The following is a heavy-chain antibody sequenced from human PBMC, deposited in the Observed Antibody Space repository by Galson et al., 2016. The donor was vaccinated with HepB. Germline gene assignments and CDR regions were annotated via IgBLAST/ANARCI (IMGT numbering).Heavy chain of an antibody. V-gene: IGHV3-23*01. CDR1: GFTFDDYA. CDR2: ISGSGGST. CDR3: AKDRGPGHYDFWSGYYPFDY. D-gene: IGHD3-3*01. Sequence: SLRLSCAASGFTFDDYAMHWVRQSPGKGLEWVSSISGSGGSTYYADPVRGRFTISRDNSKKTLYLQMNVLRAEDTAAYYCAKDRGPGHYDFWSGYYPFDYWGQGTLVTVSS. J-gene: IGHJ4*02.